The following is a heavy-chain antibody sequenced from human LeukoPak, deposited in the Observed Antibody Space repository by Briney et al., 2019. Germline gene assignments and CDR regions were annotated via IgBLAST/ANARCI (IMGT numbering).Heavy chain of an antibody. CDR1: GFTSSSYS. D-gene: IGHD2-15*01. Sequence: GGSLRLSCAASGFTSSSYSMNWVRQAPGKGLQWVSSISRSSSYIYYADSVKGRFTISRDNARNSLYLQMNSLRAEDTAVYYCARAPPGRDLLGGFDFWGQGIRVTVSS. CDR2: ISRSSSYI. V-gene: IGHV3-21*01. J-gene: IGHJ4*02. CDR3: ARAPPGRDLLGGFDF.